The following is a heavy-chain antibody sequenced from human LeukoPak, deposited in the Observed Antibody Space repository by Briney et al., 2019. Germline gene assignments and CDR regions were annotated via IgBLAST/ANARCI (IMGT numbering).Heavy chain of an antibody. CDR1: GFIFNNYA. Sequence: GGSLRLSCVASGFIFNNYAMNWVRQAPGKGLEWVSGISGLGGSAYYAASVKGRFIISRDNSGNTQFFQLTNLRVEDTAVYYCARRGGSSWSSFDYWGHGTLVTVSS. CDR3: ARRGGSSWSSFDY. V-gene: IGHV3-23*01. J-gene: IGHJ4*01. D-gene: IGHD6-13*01. CDR2: ISGLGGSA.